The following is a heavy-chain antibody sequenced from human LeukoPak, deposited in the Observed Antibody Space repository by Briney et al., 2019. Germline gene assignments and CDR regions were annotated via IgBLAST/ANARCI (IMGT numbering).Heavy chain of an antibody. CDR1: GGSISSYY. V-gene: IGHV4-59*01. Sequence: SETLSLTCTVSGGSISSYYWSWIRQPPGKGLEWIGYIYYSGSTNYNPSLKSRVTISVDTSKNQFSLKLSSVTAADTAVYYCARDGYEPPYYYYGMDVWGQGTTVTVSS. CDR2: IYYSGST. CDR3: ARDGYEPPYYYYGMDV. D-gene: IGHD2-2*03. J-gene: IGHJ6*02.